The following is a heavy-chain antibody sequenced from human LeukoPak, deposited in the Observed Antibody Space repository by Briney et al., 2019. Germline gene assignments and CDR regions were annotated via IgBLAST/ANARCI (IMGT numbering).Heavy chain of an antibody. CDR1: GFIFSSYS. CDR3: ARGPSVVVAATGFYYYYYMDV. Sequence: GGSLRLSCAASGFIFSSYSMNWVRQAPGKGLEWVSYISSSSSTIYYADSVKGRFTISRDNAKNSLYLQMNSLRAEDTAVYYCARGPSVVVAATGFYYYYYMDVWGKGTTVTVSS. V-gene: IGHV3-48*01. J-gene: IGHJ6*03. CDR2: ISSSSSTI. D-gene: IGHD2-15*01.